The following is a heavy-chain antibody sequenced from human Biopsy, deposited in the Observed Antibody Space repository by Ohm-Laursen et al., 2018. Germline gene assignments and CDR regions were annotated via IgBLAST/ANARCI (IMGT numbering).Heavy chain of an antibody. CDR2: INTSGRTI. Sequence: GSLRLSCAASGFSFSDYYMSCVRQVPGKGLEWLAYINTSGRTIYYSDSVRGRFTISRDNAENSLFLQMDSLRAEDTGVYYCARAAALSKSDYWGQGILVTVSS. J-gene: IGHJ4*02. D-gene: IGHD6-25*01. V-gene: IGHV3-11*01. CDR1: GFSFSDYY. CDR3: ARAAALSKSDY.